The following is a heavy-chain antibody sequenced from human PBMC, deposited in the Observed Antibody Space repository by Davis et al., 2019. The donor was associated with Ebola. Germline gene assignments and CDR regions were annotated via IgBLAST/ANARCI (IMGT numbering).Heavy chain of an antibody. CDR2: IIPIFGTA. J-gene: IGHJ6*02. V-gene: IGHV1-69*13. CDR3: ARDGTTVTTPIAVGMDV. D-gene: IGHD4-11*01. CDR1: GGTFSSYA. Sequence: SVKVSCKASGGTFSSYAISWVRQAPGQGLEWMGGIIPIFGTANYAQKFQGRVTITADESTSTAYMELSSLRSEDTAVYYCARDGTTVTTPIAVGMDVWGQGTTVTVSS.